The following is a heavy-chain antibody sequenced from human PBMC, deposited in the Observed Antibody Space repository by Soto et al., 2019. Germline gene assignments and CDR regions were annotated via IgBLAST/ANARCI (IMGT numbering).Heavy chain of an antibody. V-gene: IGHV1-8*01. CDR1: GYTFTSYD. Sequence: ASVKVSCKASGYTFTSYDINWVRQATGQGLEWMGWMNPNSGNTGYAQKFQGRVTMTRNTSISTAYMELSSLRSEDTAVYYCARGPGWGILVFVPRARNNWLVPWCQGPLVTGS. CDR3: ARGPGWGILVFVPRARNNWLVP. J-gene: IGHJ5*02. D-gene: IGHD2-2*01. CDR2: MNPNSGNT.